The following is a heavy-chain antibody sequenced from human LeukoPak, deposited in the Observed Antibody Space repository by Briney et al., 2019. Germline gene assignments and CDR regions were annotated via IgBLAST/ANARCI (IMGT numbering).Heavy chain of an antibody. CDR1: GYSFIAYY. D-gene: IGHD6-19*01. CDR3: AREGSGWYPLDY. CDR2: INPNSGGT. V-gene: IGHV1-2*02. Sequence: ASVKVSCKSSGYSFIAYYVHWVRQAPGEGLEWMGWINPNSGGTNYAQKFQGRVTMTRDTSISTAYMELSRLRSDDTAVYYCAREGSGWYPLDYWGQGTLVTVSS. J-gene: IGHJ4*02.